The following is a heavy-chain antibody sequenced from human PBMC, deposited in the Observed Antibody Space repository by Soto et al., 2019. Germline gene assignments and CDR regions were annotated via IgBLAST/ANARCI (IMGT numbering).Heavy chain of an antibody. V-gene: IGHV3-21*01. CDR3: TKTGTRGFDYYYYYMDG. D-gene: IGHD1-7*01. Sequence: GGSLRLSCAASGFTFSTYSMNWVRQAPGKGLEWVSSISSSSSYIYYADSVKGRFTISRDNAKNSLYLQMNSLRAEDTAVYYCTKTGTRGFDYYYYYMDGWGKGTTVTVSS. CDR2: ISSSSSYI. CDR1: GFTFSTYS. J-gene: IGHJ6*03.